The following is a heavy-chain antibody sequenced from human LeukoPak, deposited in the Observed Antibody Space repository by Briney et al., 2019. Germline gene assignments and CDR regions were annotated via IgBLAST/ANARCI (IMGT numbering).Heavy chain of an antibody. Sequence: GGSLRLSCAASGFTFSSYGMHWVRQAPGKGLEWVAFIRYDGSNKYYADSVKGRFTISRDNSKNTLYLQMNSLRAEDTAVYHCAKVGGIRQTSIAAAGANYYYYYMDVWGKGTTVTVSS. CDR3: AKVGGIRQTSIAAAGANYYYYYMDV. CDR2: IRYDGSNK. CDR1: GFTFSSYG. D-gene: IGHD6-13*01. V-gene: IGHV3-30*02. J-gene: IGHJ6*03.